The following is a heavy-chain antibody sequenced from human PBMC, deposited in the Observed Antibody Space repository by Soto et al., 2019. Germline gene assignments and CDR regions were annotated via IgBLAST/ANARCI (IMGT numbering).Heavy chain of an antibody. Sequence: GGSLRLSCAASGFTFSSCWMHWVRQAPGKGLVWVSRINSDGSSTSYADSVKGRFTISRDNAKNTLYLQMNSLRAEDTAVYYCARDLNYDILTGYYPDYYYYGMDVWGQGTTVTVSS. CDR1: GFTFSSCW. CDR2: INSDGSST. J-gene: IGHJ6*02. D-gene: IGHD3-9*01. CDR3: ARDLNYDILTGYYPDYYYYGMDV. V-gene: IGHV3-74*01.